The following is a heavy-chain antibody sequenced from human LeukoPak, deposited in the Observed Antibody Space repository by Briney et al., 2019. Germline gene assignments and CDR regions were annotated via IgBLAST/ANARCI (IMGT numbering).Heavy chain of an antibody. CDR2: ISGSGGST. J-gene: IGHJ4*01. CDR3: AKRAPLEPETYYYGSGSPDYFDX. D-gene: IGHD3-10*01. V-gene: IGHV3-23*01. Sequence: GGSLRLSCAASGFTFSSYAMSWVRQAPGKGLQWVSAISGSGGSTYYADSVKGRFTISRDNSKNTLYLQMNSLRAEDTAVYYCAKRAPLEPETYYYGSGSPDYFDXXXXXXLVTVSS. CDR1: GFTFSSYA.